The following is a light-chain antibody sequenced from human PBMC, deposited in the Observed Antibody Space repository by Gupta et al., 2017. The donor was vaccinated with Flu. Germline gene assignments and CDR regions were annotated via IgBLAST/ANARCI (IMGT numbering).Light chain of an antibody. Sequence: DIMITQSPSPLSVSPGERATLSCRASQSVSSNLAWYQQKPGQAPRLLLYGASTRATGIPARFSGSGSGTEFTLTISSLQAEDLAVYYCQQYNNWHKAFGQGTKVEIK. CDR2: GAS. J-gene: IGKJ1*01. V-gene: IGKV3-15*01. CDR1: QSVSSN. CDR3: QQYNNWHKA.